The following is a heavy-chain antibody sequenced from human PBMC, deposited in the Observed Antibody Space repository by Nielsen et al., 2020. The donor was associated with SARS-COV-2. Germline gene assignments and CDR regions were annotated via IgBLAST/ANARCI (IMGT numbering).Heavy chain of an antibody. CDR3: AGGADFWSGTQKYYMDV. V-gene: IGHV3-74*01. CDR2: INPSGSGT. J-gene: IGHJ6*03. Sequence: GESLKISCSASGITFSSTWMDWVRQAPGQGLVWVSRINPSGSGTAYADSVKGRFAVSRDNAGNTVVLQIHSLRVEDTAVYYCAGGADFWSGTQKYYMDVWGKGTTVIVSS. CDR1: GITFSSTW. D-gene: IGHD3-3*01.